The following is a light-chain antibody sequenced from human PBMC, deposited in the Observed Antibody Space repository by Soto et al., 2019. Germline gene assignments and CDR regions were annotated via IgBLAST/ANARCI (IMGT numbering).Light chain of an antibody. CDR2: GAS. CDR1: QSVDLN. CDR3: HQYRTWPRT. V-gene: IGKV3-15*01. Sequence: EIVLTQSPATLSVSPGERVTLSCRASQSVDLNLAWYQPKPGQAPRLLIYGASTRATDMPGKFSGRGSGTEFTLTISSLQSEDDGVYYCHQYRTWPRTFGQGTKV. J-gene: IGKJ1*01.